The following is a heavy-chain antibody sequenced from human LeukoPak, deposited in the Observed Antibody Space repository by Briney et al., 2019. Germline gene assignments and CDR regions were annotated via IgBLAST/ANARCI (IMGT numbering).Heavy chain of an antibody. CDR2: LYSDGST. V-gene: IGHV3-53*01. J-gene: IGHJ4*02. CDR1: GFTVSSNY. Sequence: PGGSLTLSCAASGFTVSSNYMSWVRQAPGEGLGWVSVLYSDGSTYYADSVKGRFTISRDNAKNSLYLQVSSLRAEDTAVYYCARDPGMKRAAACGDHWGQGTLVIVSS. CDR3: ARDPGMKRAAACGDH. D-gene: IGHD6-13*01.